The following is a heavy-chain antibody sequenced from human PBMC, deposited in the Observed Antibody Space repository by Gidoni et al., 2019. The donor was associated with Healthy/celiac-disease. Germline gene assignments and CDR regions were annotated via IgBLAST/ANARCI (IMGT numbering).Heavy chain of an antibody. Sequence: QVQLQASRPGLVQPSQTLSPTCTVSAASTSSVDYYWSWIRQPPGTGLEWIGYIYYSGSTYYNPSLKSRVTISVDTSKNQFSLKLSSVTAADTAVYYCAREGAVAGTGFDPWGHGTLVTVSA. CDR2: IYYSGST. CDR1: AASTSSVDYY. V-gene: IGHV4-30-4*01. J-gene: IGHJ5*02. CDR3: AREGAVAGTGFDP. D-gene: IGHD6-19*01.